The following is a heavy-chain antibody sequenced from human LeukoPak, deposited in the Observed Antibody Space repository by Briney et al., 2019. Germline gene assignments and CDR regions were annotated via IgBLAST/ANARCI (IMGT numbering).Heavy chain of an antibody. D-gene: IGHD3-22*01. J-gene: IGHJ4*02. CDR1: GGSFSSGRHY. CDR2: IYFSGST. V-gene: IGHV4-31*03. Sequence: SETLSLTCTVSGGSFSSGRHYWSWIRQHPGEGLEWIGYIYFSGSTYYNPSLKSRLTISVDTSKNQFSLKLTSVTAADTAVYYCARMGANYYDSSGYYFDYWGQGTLVTVSS. CDR3: ARMGANYYDSSGYYFDY.